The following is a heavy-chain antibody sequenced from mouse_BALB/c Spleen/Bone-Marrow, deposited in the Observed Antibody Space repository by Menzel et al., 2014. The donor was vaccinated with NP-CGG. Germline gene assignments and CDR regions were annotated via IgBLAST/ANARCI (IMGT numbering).Heavy chain of an antibody. CDR2: IWSDGNT. V-gene: IGHV2-6*02. CDR3: DRNPYGNYAMDY. CDR1: GFSLSSYG. Sequence: VQLQQSGPGLVAPSQSLSITCTVSGFSLSSYGVHWVRQPPGKGLEWLVVIWSDGNTTYNSALKSRLSISKDNSKSQVFLKMNSLQTDDTAMYYCDRNPYGNYAMDYWGQGTSVTVSS. J-gene: IGHJ4*01. D-gene: IGHD2-10*02.